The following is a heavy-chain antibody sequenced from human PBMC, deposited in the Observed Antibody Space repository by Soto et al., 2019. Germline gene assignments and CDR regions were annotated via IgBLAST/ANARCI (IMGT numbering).Heavy chain of an antibody. CDR3: AREKYCSSTSCSKPYYYYGMDV. J-gene: IGHJ6*02. CDR2: IYYSGST. Sequence: NPSETLSLTCTVSGGSISSGGYYWSWIRQHPGKGLEWIGYIYYSGSTYYNPSLKSRVTISVDTSKNQFSLKLSSVTAADTAVYYCAREKYCSSTSCSKPYYYYGMDVWGQGTTVTVSS. CDR1: GGSISSGGYY. D-gene: IGHD2-2*01. V-gene: IGHV4-31*03.